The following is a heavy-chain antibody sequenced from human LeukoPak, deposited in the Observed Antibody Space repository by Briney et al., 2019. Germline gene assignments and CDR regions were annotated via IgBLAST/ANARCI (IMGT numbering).Heavy chain of an antibody. CDR3: ARQIAVVEPTDPNWFDS. CDR1: GDSISSSSYY. V-gene: IGHV4-39*07. CDR2: IFYSGST. J-gene: IGHJ5*01. Sequence: SETLSLTCSVPGDSISSSSYYWGWIRQPPGKGLEWIGSIFYSGSTYYTPSLKSRVTMSLDTSKNQFSLRLTSVTAADTAVYYCARQIAVVEPTDPNWFDSWGQGTLVTVSS. D-gene: IGHD2-21*01.